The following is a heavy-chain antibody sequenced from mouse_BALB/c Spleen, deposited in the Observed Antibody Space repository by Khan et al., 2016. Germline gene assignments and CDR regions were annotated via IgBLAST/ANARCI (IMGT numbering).Heavy chain of an antibody. CDR3: ARHHYYCRFAY. D-gene: IGHD1-2*01. J-gene: IGHJ3*01. V-gene: IGHV4-1*02. Sequence: EVKLLESGGGLVQPGGSLKLSCAASGFDFSRYWMSWVRQAPGKGLEWIGEINPDSSTINYTPSLKDKFIISRDNDKNTLYLQMSKVRSEDTALXYYARHHYYCRFAYWGQGTLVTVSA. CDR1: GFDFSRYW. CDR2: INPDSSTI.